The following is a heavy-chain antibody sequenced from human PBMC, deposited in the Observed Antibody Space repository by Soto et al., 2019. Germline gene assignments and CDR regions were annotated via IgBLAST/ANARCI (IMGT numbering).Heavy chain of an antibody. CDR2: IYYSGST. CDR3: ARVDLGFGYLDY. Sequence: VVRGTMSSAGCCWSLKNQHPGKGLEWIGYIYYSGSTYYNPSLKSRVTISVDTSKNQFSLKLSSVTAADTAVYYCARVDLGFGYLDYWGQGTLVTVSS. D-gene: IGHD3-3*01. J-gene: IGHJ4*02. CDR1: RGTMSSAGCC. V-gene: IGHV4-31*02.